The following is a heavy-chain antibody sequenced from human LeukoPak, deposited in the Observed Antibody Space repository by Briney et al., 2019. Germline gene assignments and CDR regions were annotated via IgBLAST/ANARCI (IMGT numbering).Heavy chain of an antibody. CDR3: TMRHSGSWFGAFDI. D-gene: IGHD1-26*01. V-gene: IGHV1-24*01. Sequence: GASVKVSCKVSGYTLTELSIHWVRQAPGKGLEWMGGSDPEDGDAIYAQSFQGRVTMTEDTSTDTPYMELRSLRSEDTAVYYCTMRHSGSWFGAFDIWGQGTMVTVSS. CDR2: SDPEDGDA. CDR1: GYTLTELS. J-gene: IGHJ3*02.